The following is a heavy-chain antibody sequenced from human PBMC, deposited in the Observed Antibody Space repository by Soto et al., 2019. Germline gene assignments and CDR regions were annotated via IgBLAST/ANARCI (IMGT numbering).Heavy chain of an antibody. Sequence: EVQLVESGGGLVKPGGSLRLSCAASGFTFSSYSMNWVRQAPGKGLEWVSSISSSSSYIYYADSVKGRFTIPRDNAKNSLYLQMNSLRAEDTAVYYCARGSKQLVSGFDPWGQGTLVTVSS. CDR3: ARGSKQLVSGFDP. J-gene: IGHJ5*02. V-gene: IGHV3-21*01. D-gene: IGHD6-13*01. CDR2: ISSSSSYI. CDR1: GFTFSSYS.